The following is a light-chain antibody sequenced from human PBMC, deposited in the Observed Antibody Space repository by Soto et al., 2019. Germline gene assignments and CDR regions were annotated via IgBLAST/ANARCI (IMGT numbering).Light chain of an antibody. Sequence: SAPTQPPSASGTPGQRVTISCSGGSYNIGKNLVYWYQQRPGTAPKLLIFKTDARPSGVPERFSGSNSGSSASLAISGLRSEDEADYFCAAWDDSLSAWVFGGGTKVTVL. CDR3: AAWDDSLSAWV. CDR1: SYNIGKNL. V-gene: IGLV1-47*01. J-gene: IGLJ3*02. CDR2: KTD.